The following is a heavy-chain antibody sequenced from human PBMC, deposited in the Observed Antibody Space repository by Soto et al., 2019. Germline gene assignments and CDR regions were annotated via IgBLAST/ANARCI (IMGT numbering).Heavy chain of an antibody. D-gene: IGHD3-22*01. V-gene: IGHV4-31*03. J-gene: IGHJ4*02. CDR3: ARSLSSTYYYDSSGPSI. CDR2: IYYSGST. Sequence: SETLSLTCTVSGGSISSGGYYWSWIRQHPGKGLEWIGYIYYSGSTYYNPSLKSRVTISVDTSKNQFSLKLSSVTAADTAVYYCARSLSSTYYYDSSGPSIWGQGTLVTVSS. CDR1: GGSISSGGYY.